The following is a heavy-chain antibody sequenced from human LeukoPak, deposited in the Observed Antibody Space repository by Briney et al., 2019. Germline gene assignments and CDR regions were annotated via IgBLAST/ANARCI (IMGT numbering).Heavy chain of an antibody. V-gene: IGHV1-8*01. CDR3: ARTPTDYDFWSGYYGYYFDY. CDR2: MNPNSGNT. CDR1: GYTFTSYD. Sequence: ASVKVSCTASGYTFTSYDINWVRQATGQGLEWMGWMNPNSGNTGYAQKFQGRVTMTRNTSISTAYMELSSLRSEDTAVYYCARTPTDYDFWSGYYGYYFDYWGQGTLVTVSS. D-gene: IGHD3-3*01. J-gene: IGHJ4*02.